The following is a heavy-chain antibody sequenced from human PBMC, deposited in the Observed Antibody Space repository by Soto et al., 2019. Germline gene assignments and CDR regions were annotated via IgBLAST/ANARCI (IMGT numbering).Heavy chain of an antibody. CDR1: GGTFSSYA. J-gene: IGHJ6*02. V-gene: IGHV1-69*01. CDR2: IIPIFGTA. D-gene: IGHD6-19*01. CDR3: ERGIAVAGRYYSYGMDV. Sequence: QVQLVQSGAEVKKPGSSVKVSCKASGGTFSSYAISWVRQAPGQGLEWMGGIIPIFGTANYAQKFQGRVTITADESTSTAYMELSRLRSEDTAVYYCERGIAVAGRYYSYGMDVWGQGTTVTVCS.